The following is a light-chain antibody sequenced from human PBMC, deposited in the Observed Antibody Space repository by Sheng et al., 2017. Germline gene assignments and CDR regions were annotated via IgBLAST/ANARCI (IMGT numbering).Light chain of an antibody. Sequence: ETVMTQSPATLSVSPGERATLSCRASQRISTYLAWYQQKPGQAPRLLIYDASHRATGIPARFSGSGSGTDFTLTISRLEPEDFAVYYCQQRSDWYTFGQGTKLEI. CDR2: DAS. V-gene: IGKV3-11*01. CDR3: QQRSDWYT. J-gene: IGKJ2*01. CDR1: QRISTY.